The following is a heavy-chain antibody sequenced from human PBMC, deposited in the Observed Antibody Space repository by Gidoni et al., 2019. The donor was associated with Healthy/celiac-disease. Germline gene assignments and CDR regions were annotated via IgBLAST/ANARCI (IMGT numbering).Heavy chain of an antibody. D-gene: IGHD4-17*01. CDR3: ARDGLAPYYYDYMDV. CDR2: ISSSRSYI. J-gene: IGHJ6*03. Sequence: EVLLVVSVIGLAKLGGPLRHTCAASRFTFSSYSMNWVLQATGKELEWVSSISSSRSYIYYADSVKGRFTISRDNTKSELYLQMNSLRAEDTAVYYCARDGLAPYYYDYMDVWGKGTTVTVSS. V-gene: IGHV3-21*01. CDR1: RFTFSSYS.